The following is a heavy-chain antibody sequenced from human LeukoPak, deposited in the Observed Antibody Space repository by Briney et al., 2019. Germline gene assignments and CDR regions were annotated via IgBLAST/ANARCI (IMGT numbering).Heavy chain of an antibody. J-gene: IGHJ4*02. D-gene: IGHD4-11*01. CDR2: INHSGST. Sequence: GSLRLSCAASGFTFNNYAMSWIRQPPGKGLEWIGEINHSGSTNYNPSLKSRVTISVDTSKNQFSLKLSSVTAADTAVYYCARGRYSYSNYVRYYFDYWGQGTLVTVSS. V-gene: IGHV4-34*01. CDR1: GFTFNNYA. CDR3: ARGRYSYSNYVRYYFDY.